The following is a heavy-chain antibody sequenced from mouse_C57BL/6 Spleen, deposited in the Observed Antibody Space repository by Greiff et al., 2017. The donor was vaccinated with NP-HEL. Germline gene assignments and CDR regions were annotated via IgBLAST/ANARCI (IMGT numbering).Heavy chain of an antibody. CDR3: ASYGYYVRYAMDY. D-gene: IGHD2-3*01. J-gene: IGHJ4*01. CDR2: IFPGSGST. Sequence: VQLQQSGPELVKPGASVKISCKASGYTFTDYYINWVKQRPGQGLEWIGWIFPGSGSTYYNEKFKGKATLTVDKSSSTAYMLLSSLTSEDSAVYFCASYGYYVRYAMDYWGQGTSVTVSS. V-gene: IGHV1-75*01. CDR1: GYTFTDYY.